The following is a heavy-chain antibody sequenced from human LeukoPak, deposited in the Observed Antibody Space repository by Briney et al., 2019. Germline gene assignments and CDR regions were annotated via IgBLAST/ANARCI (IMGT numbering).Heavy chain of an antibody. CDR2: INHSGST. V-gene: IGHV4-34*01. Sequence: SETLSLTCAVYGGSFSGYYWSWIRQPPGKGLEWIGEINHSGSTNYNPSLKSRVTISVDTSKNQFSLKLSSVTAADTAVYYCARDIRIAAAGQRAFDIWGQGTMVTVSS. D-gene: IGHD6-13*01. CDR3: ARDIRIAAAGQRAFDI. J-gene: IGHJ3*02. CDR1: GGSFSGYY.